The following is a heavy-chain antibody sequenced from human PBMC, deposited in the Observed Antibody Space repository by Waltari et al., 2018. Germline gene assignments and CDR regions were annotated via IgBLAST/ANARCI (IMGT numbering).Heavy chain of an antibody. CDR2: INPNNGAK. J-gene: IGHJ4*02. CDR1: GYTFTVYY. CDR3: ARDRWGESHGYGY. V-gene: IGHV1-2*02. Sequence: QVQLVQSGVEVKKPGASVRVSCKASGYTFTVYYLHWIRQAPGQGPEWLGWINPNNGAKHYEQKFQGRVTMTRDTSINTAYLEVTSDDTAVYFCARDRWGESHGYGYWGRGTLVTVSS. D-gene: IGHD7-27*01.